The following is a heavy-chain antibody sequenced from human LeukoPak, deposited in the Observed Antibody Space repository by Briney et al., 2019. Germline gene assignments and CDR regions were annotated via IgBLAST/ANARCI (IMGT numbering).Heavy chain of an antibody. CDR2: ISSSSSYI. CDR1: GFTFSSYS. D-gene: IGHD3-9*01. J-gene: IGHJ3*02. Sequence: GGSLRLSCAASGFTFSSYSMNWVRQAPGKGLEWVSSISSSSSYIYYADSVKGRFTISRDNAKNSLYLQMNSLRAEDTAVYYCAREGTRDFDWQSHAFDIWGQGTMVTVSS. CDR3: AREGTRDFDWQSHAFDI. V-gene: IGHV3-21*01.